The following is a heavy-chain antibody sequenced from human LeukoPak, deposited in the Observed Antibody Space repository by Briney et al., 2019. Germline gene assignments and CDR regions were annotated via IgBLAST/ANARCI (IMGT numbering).Heavy chain of an antibody. CDR3: TTGTWIQLWLADY. Sequence: GGSLILSCKGSGFTFTNACMSWVRLAPGKGLEWVGYIKSQTDGGTTDYAAPVKGRFTISRDDSKNTLYLQLNSLKTEDTAVYYCTTGTWIQLWLADYWGQGTLVTVSS. CDR1: GFTFTNAC. V-gene: IGHV3-15*01. D-gene: IGHD5-18*01. CDR2: IKSQTDGGTT. J-gene: IGHJ4*02.